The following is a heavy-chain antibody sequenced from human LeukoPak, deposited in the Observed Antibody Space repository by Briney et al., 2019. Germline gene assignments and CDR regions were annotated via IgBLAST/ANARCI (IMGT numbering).Heavy chain of an antibody. CDR2: ISSSSRSI. J-gene: IGHJ4*02. Sequence: PGGSLRLSCAASGFTFSSYGMSWVRQAPGKGLEWVSSISSSSRSIFYADSVRGRFTTSRDNAKNSLFLQMNSLRAEDTAVYYCARTHGTLTGTGFDYWGQGTLVTVSS. CDR3: ARTHGTLTGTGFDY. D-gene: IGHD1-20*01. CDR1: GFTFSSYG. V-gene: IGHV3-21*01.